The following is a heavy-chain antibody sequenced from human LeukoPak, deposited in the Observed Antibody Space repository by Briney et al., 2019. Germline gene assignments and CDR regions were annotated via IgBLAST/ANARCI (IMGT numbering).Heavy chain of an antibody. Sequence: ASVKVSCKASGGTFSSYAISWVRQAPGQGLEWMGGIIPIFGTANYAQKFQGRVTITADKSTSTAYMELRSLRSDDTAVYYCARFWVSGSQTFDYWGQGTLVTVSS. CDR1: GGTFSSYA. V-gene: IGHV1-69*06. CDR2: IIPIFGTA. D-gene: IGHD1-26*01. J-gene: IGHJ4*02. CDR3: ARFWVSGSQTFDY.